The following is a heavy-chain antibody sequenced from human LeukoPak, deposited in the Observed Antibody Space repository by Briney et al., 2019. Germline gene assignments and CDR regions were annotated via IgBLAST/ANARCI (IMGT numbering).Heavy chain of an antibody. J-gene: IGHJ4*02. CDR3: ARSTSYYYGSGSYKGGFDY. Sequence: SETLSLTCTVSGGSISSYYWSWIRQPPGKGLEWIGHIYYSGSTNYNPSLKSRVTISVDTSKNQFSLKLSSVTAADTAVYYCARSTSYYYGSGSYKGGFDYWGQGTLVTVSS. D-gene: IGHD3-10*01. CDR2: IYYSGST. V-gene: IGHV4-59*08. CDR1: GGSISSYY.